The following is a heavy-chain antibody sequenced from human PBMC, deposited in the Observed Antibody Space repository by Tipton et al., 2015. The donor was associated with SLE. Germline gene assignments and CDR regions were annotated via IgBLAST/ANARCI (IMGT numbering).Heavy chain of an antibody. V-gene: IGHV4-39*07. CDR3: ARDPKY. CDR1: GGSIRSSRHF. Sequence: LRLSCTVSGGSIRSSRHFWDCIRQAPGKGLEWIGSMYFSGNTYYNPFLRSRVTISADTSKNQFSLKLTSVTAADTAVYYCARDPKYWGQGTLVIVSS. CDR2: MYFSGNT. J-gene: IGHJ4*02.